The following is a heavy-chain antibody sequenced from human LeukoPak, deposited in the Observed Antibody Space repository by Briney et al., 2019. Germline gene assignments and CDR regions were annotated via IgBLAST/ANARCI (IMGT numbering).Heavy chain of an antibody. CDR2: IRSKAYGGTT. CDR1: GFTFGDYA. Sequence: GGSLRLSCTASGFTFGDYAMSWFRQAPGKGLEWVGFIRSKAYGGTTEYAASVKGRFTISRDDSKSIAYLQMNSLKTEDTAVYYCTRDPRSKGRYDAFDIWGQGTMVTVSS. V-gene: IGHV3-49*03. CDR3: TRDPRSKGRYDAFDI. J-gene: IGHJ3*02. D-gene: IGHD1-14*01.